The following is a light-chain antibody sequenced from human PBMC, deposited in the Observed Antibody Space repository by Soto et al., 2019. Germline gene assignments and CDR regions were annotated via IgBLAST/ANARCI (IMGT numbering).Light chain of an antibody. J-gene: IGKJ1*01. CDR3: QQYGSTPKT. Sequence: EIVLTQSPATLSLSPGERATLSCRASQSVNIYLAWYQQKPGQAPRLLIYGASTRATGFPARFSGSGSGTDFTLTIIRLERVDFAVYHCQQYGSTPKTFGQGTKADI. CDR1: QSVNIY. CDR2: GAS. V-gene: IGKV3-20*01.